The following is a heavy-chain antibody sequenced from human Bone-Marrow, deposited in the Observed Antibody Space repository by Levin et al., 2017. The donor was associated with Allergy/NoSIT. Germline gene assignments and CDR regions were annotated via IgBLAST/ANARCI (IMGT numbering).Heavy chain of an antibody. D-gene: IGHD6-13*01. CDR2: ISAYSGKR. J-gene: IGHJ4*02. CDR3: ARVISSRIYPLQVDY. CDR1: GYTFSSYS. Sequence: ASVKVSCKASGYTFSSYSIARVRQAPGQGLEWMGWISAYSGKRHSAQKFQGRVTMTSERSTMTAYMELRGLESDDTAVYYCARVISSRIYPLQVDYWGQGTLVTVSS. V-gene: IGHV1-18*01.